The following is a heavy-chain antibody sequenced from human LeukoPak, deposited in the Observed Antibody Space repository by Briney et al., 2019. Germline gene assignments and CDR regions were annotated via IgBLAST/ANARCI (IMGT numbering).Heavy chain of an antibody. CDR1: GYSISSGYY. Sequence: PSETLSLTCTVSGYSISSGYYWGWIRQSPGKGLEWIGNIYHSGSTYYNPSLKSRVTMSIDTSKNQFSLKLNSVTAADTAMYYCARVDSMSVALQGYCDYWGQGTLVTVSS. D-gene: IGHD6-19*01. V-gene: IGHV4-38-2*02. CDR3: ARVDSMSVALQGYCDY. J-gene: IGHJ4*02. CDR2: IYHSGST.